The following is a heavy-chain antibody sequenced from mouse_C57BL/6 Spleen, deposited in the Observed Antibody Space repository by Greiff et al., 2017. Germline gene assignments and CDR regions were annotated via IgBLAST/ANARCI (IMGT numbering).Heavy chain of an antibody. Sequence: QVQLQQPGAELVMPGASVKLSCKASGYTFTSYWMHWVKQRPGQGLEWIGEIDPSDSYTNYNQKFKGKSTLTVDKSSSTAYMQLSSLTSEDSAVYYCASRSYPYFDYWGQGTTLTVSS. D-gene: IGHD1-1*01. CDR3: ASRSYPYFDY. V-gene: IGHV1-69*01. J-gene: IGHJ2*01. CDR2: IDPSDSYT. CDR1: GYTFTSYW.